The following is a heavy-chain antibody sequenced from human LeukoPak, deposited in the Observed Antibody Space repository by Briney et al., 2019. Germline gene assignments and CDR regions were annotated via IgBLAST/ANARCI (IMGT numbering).Heavy chain of an antibody. CDR2: ISSSGSTI. V-gene: IGHV3-11*04. Sequence: GGSLRLSCAASGFTFSDYYMSWIRQAPGKGLEWVSYISSSGSTIYYADSVEGRFTISRDNAKNSLYLQMNSLRAEDTAVYYCASLITIFGVVPNDYWGQGTLVTVSS. CDR1: GFTFSDYY. J-gene: IGHJ4*02. D-gene: IGHD3-3*01. CDR3: ASLITIFGVVPNDY.